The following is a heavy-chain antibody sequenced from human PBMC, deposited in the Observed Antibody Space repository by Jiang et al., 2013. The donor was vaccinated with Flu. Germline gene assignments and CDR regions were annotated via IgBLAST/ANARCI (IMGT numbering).Heavy chain of an antibody. D-gene: IGHD6-13*01. CDR3: VKDEAAGSFDY. CDR1: FSSYA. J-gene: IGHJ4*02. V-gene: IGHV3-64D*06. Sequence: FSSYAMHWVARLRRDWNMFQLLVVMGVGTYYADSVKGRFTISRDNSKNTLYLQMSSLRAEDTAVYYCVKDEAAGSFDYWGQGTLVTVSS. CDR2: LVVMGVGT.